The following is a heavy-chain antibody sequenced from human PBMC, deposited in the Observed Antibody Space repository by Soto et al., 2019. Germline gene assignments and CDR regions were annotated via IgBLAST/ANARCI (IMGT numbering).Heavy chain of an antibody. J-gene: IGHJ2*01. V-gene: IGHV4-34*01. CDR2: IDHRGST. Sequence: PSETLSLTCAVYGGSFSGYSWSWIRQPPGKGLEWIGEIDHRGSTNFNPSLKSRVTISVDTSKNQFSLRLSSLTAADTAVYYCVAHLKTTVTAYWYFDVWGRGTLVTVSS. D-gene: IGHD4-17*01. CDR3: VAHLKTTVTAYWYFDV. CDR1: GGSFSGYS.